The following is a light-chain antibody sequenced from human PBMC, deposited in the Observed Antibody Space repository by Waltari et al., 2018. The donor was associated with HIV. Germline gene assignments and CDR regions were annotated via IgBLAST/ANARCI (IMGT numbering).Light chain of an antibody. Sequence: QTVVTQEPSFSVSPGETVTLTCCLHSASVSTSHYPSWYQQTPVHAPRMLISDTTTRSSGVPDRFSGSILGAKAALTITGAQPDDDSVYYCLLNVGSGAMVFGGGTKLTVL. CDR1: SASVSTSHY. CDR3: LLNVGSGAMV. V-gene: IGLV8-61*01. J-gene: IGLJ3*02. CDR2: DTT.